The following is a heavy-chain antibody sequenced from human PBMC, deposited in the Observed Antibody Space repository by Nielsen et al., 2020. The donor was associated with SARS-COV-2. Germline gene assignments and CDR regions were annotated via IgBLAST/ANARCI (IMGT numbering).Heavy chain of an antibody. V-gene: IGHV4-39*07. CDR1: GGSISTSSYY. J-gene: IGHJ4*02. D-gene: IGHD4-17*01. CDR2: IYYSGTT. CDR3: ARVQYMATVTTYFDY. Sequence: SETLSLTCSISGGSISTSSYYWVWIRQPPGKGLEWIGNIYYSGTTYYSPSLKSRVIISLDTSKNQFSLKLSSVTAADTAVYYCARVQYMATVTTYFDYWGQGTLVTVSS.